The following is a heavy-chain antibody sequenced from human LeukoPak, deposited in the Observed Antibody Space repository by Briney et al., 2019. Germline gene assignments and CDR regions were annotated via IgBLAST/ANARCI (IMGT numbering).Heavy chain of an antibody. CDR2: LYRGGNT. V-gene: IGHV3-53*01. CDR3: ARDRTPHSLWLDP. CDR1: RLTVSSNF. Sequence: GESLRLSCAASRLTVSSNFMNWVRQAPGRGLEWVSVLYRGGNTYYADSVKGRFTISRDDSKNTVYLQMNSLRVEDTAVYYCARDRTPHSLWLDPWGQGTLVIVSS. J-gene: IGHJ5*02. D-gene: IGHD2-15*01.